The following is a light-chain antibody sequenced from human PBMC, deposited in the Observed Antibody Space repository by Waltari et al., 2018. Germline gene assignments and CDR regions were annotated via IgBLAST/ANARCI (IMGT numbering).Light chain of an antibody. J-gene: IGKJ4*01. V-gene: IGKV3-15*01. CDR1: QSVSSN. CDR2: DAS. Sequence: EIVMTQSPATLSVSPGERATLSCRASQSVSSNLAWYQQKPGQAPSLIIYDASTRATGIPARFSGSGSGTEFTLSISSLQSEDFAVYYCQQYNNWPPLTFGGGTKVEIK. CDR3: QQYNNWPPLT.